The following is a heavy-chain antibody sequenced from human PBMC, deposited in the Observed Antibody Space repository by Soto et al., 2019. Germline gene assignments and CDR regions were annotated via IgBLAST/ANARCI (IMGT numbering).Heavy chain of an antibody. J-gene: IGHJ3*02. D-gene: IGHD2-15*01. CDR1: GGSISSYY. CDR3: ARGYCSGGSCYSWTHAFDI. CDR2: IYYSGST. Sequence: PSETLSLTCTVSGGSISSYYWSWIRQPPGKGLEWIGYIYYSGSTNYNPSLKSRVTISVDTSKNQFSLKLSSVTAADTAVYYCARGYCSGGSCYSWTHAFDIRGQGTMVTVSS. V-gene: IGHV4-59*01.